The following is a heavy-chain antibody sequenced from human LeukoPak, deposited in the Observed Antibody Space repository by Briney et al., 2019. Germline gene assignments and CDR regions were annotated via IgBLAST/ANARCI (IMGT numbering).Heavy chain of an antibody. CDR1: GFTFSTYT. Sequence: GGSLRLSCAASGFTFSTYTMYWVRHAPGKRLEWVSLINSDGSSTSYADSVKGRFTISRDNAKNTLYLQMNSLRAEDTAVYYCARVALFVGDYAHYFDYWGQGTLVTVSS. J-gene: IGHJ4*02. CDR3: ARVALFVGDYAHYFDY. V-gene: IGHV3-74*01. CDR2: INSDGSST. D-gene: IGHD4-17*01.